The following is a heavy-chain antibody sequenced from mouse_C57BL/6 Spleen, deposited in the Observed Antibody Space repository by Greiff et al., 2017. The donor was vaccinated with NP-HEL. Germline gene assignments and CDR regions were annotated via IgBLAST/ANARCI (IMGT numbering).Heavy chain of an antibody. J-gene: IGHJ3*01. CDR1: GYTFTDYY. Sequence: EVQLQQSGPELVKPGASVKISCKASGYTFTDYYMNWVKQSHGKSLEWIGDINPNNGGTSYNQKFKGKATLTVDKSSSTAYMELRSLTSEDSAVYYCARSSKGAWFAYWGQGTLVTVSA. D-gene: IGHD1-3*01. V-gene: IGHV1-26*01. CDR3: ARSSKGAWFAY. CDR2: INPNNGGT.